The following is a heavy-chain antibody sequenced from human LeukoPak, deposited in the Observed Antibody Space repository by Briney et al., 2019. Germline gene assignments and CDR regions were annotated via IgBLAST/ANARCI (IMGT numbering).Heavy chain of an antibody. CDR1: GYTFTGYY. V-gene: IGHV1-2*02. J-gene: IGHJ4*02. CDR3: ARVHIVVVTAAFDY. D-gene: IGHD2-21*02. Sequence: ASVKVSCKASGYTFTGYYMHWVRQAPGQGLEWMGWINPNSGGTNYAQKFQGRVTMTRDTSISTAYMELSRLRSDDTAAYYCARVHIVVVTAAFDYWGQGTLVTVSS. CDR2: INPNSGGT.